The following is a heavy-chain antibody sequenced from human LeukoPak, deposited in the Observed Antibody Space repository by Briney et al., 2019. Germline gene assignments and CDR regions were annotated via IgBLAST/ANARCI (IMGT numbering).Heavy chain of an antibody. J-gene: IGHJ4*02. CDR3: AGADYYDSSGYYPSYFDY. CDR2: INPNSGGT. V-gene: IGHV1-2*02. Sequence: ASVKVSCKASGYTFTGYYMHRVRQAPGQGLEWMGWINPNSGGTNYAQKFQGRVTMTRDTSISTAYMELSRLRSDDTAVYYCAGADYYDSSGYYPSYFDYWGQGTLVTVSS. D-gene: IGHD3-22*01. CDR1: GYTFTGYY.